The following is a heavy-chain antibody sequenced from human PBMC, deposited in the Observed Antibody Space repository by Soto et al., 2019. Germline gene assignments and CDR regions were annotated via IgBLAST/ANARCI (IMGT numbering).Heavy chain of an antibody. CDR1: GYTFTSYD. CDR3: ARGRRNSYRPAYYYYYMDV. CDR2: MNPNSGNT. Sequence: GASVKVSCKASGYTFTSYDINWGRQATGQGLEWMGWMNPNSGNTGYAQKFQGRVTMTRNTSISTAYMELSSLRSEDTAVYYCARGRRNSYRPAYYYYYMDVWGKGTTVTVSS. J-gene: IGHJ6*03. V-gene: IGHV1-8*01. D-gene: IGHD5-18*01.